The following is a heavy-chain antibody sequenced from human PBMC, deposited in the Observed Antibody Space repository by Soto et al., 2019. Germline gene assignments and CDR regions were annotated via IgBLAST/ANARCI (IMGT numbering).Heavy chain of an antibody. CDR1: GFTFSDSY. V-gene: IGHV3-7*04. CDR3: ARAQKNPQRIVATSCYFDY. Sequence: GGSLRLSCAASGFTFSDSYMSWVRQAPGKGLEWVANIKQDGSEKYYVDSVKGRFTISRDNAKNSLFLQMNSLRAEDTAVYYCARAQKNPQRIVATSCYFDYWGQGTLVTVSS. D-gene: IGHD5-12*01. CDR2: IKQDGSEK. J-gene: IGHJ4*02.